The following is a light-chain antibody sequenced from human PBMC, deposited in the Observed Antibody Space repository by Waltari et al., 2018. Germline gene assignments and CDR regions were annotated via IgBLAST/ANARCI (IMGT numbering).Light chain of an antibody. Sequence: QSALTQPASVSGSPGQSITIPCTGTSSDVGGYNYVSWYQHPPGQAPQPMLYDVRKRPSGVSNRFSGSKSGNTASLTISGLQSEDEADYYCTSYTSSSSSAYVVFGGGTKLTVL. J-gene: IGLJ2*01. V-gene: IGLV2-14*03. CDR2: DVR. CDR1: SSDVGGYNY. CDR3: TSYTSSSSSAYVV.